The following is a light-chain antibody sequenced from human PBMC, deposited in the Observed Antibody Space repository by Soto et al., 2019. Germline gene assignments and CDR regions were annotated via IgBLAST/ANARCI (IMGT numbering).Light chain of an antibody. CDR2: GAS. V-gene: IGKV3-20*01. J-gene: IGKJ1*01. Sequence: IVMTQSPGTLSVSPGERATLSFRASQSIGNKVAWYQQKPGQAPRLLIYGASTRATGIPARFSGSGSGTDFTLTISRLEPEDFAVYYCQQYGSSGTFGQGTKVDIK. CDR1: QSIGNK. CDR3: QQYGSSGT.